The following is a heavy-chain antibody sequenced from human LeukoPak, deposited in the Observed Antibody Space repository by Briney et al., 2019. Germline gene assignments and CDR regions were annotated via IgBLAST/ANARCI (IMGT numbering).Heavy chain of an antibody. Sequence: GGSLRLSCAAAGFNFSSYWMTWVRQAPGKGLEWVANIKQDGTEKYCVNSVKGRFTISRDNAKNSLYLQMNSLRDVDTAVYFCARPTAVTLVDAFNIWGLGTMVTVSS. J-gene: IGHJ3*02. CDR3: ARPTAVTLVDAFNI. D-gene: IGHD4-17*01. CDR2: IKQDGTEK. CDR1: GFNFSSYW. V-gene: IGHV3-7*04.